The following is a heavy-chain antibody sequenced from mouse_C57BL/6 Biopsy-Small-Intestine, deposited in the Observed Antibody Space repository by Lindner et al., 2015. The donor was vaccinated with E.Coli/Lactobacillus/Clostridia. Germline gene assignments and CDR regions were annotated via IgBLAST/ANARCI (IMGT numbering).Heavy chain of an antibody. CDR3: ARPRYYSMDY. CDR2: ISSGSSTI. CDR1: GFTFSDYG. Sequence: VQLQESGGGLVKPGGSLKLSCAASGFTFSDYGMHWVRQAPEKGLEWVAKISSGSSTIYYVDTVKGRFTISRDNAKNTLFLQMTSLRSEDTAMYYCARPRYYSMDYWGQGTSVTVSS. V-gene: IGHV5-17*01. J-gene: IGHJ4*01.